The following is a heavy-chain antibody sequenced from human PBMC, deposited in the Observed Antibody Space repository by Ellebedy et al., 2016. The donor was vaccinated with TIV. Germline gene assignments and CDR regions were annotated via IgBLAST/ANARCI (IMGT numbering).Heavy chain of an antibody. J-gene: IGHJ4*02. Sequence: PGGSLRLSCAASGFTFSTYWMTWVRQAPGKGLEWVANIKQDGSEKYYVDSVKGRFTISSDNAKNSLYLQMNSLRPEDTAVYYCAFPRAGYNSGWTYWGQGTLVTVSS. D-gene: IGHD6-19*01. V-gene: IGHV3-7*03. CDR2: IKQDGSEK. CDR1: GFTFSTYW. CDR3: AFPRAGYNSGWTY.